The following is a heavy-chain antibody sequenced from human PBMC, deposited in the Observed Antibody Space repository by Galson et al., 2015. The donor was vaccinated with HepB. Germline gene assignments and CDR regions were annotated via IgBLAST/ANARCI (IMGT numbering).Heavy chain of an antibody. J-gene: IGHJ6*03. CDR3: ARGRGTTWYYNFNYMDV. Sequence: SVKVSCKASGYTFTSYEINWVRQATGQGLEWMGWMNPNSGNTAYTQKFQGRLTMTRNTSISTAYMELSSLRSEDTAMYYCARGRGTTWYYNFNYMDVWGRGTTVTVSS. CDR1: GYTFTSYE. D-gene: IGHD1-14*01. V-gene: IGHV1-8*01. CDR2: MNPNSGNT.